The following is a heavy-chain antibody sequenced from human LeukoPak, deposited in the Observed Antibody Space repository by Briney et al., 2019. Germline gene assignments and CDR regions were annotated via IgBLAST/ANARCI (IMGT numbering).Heavy chain of an antibody. D-gene: IGHD3-22*01. Sequence: SETLSLTCAVYGGSFSGYYWSWIRQPAGKGLEWIGRIYTSGSTNYNPSLKSRVTMSVDTSKNQFSLKLSSVTAADTAVYYCARDGDSSGYYYAYFDYWGQGTLVTVSS. CDR2: IYTSGST. V-gene: IGHV4-4*07. CDR3: ARDGDSSGYYYAYFDY. CDR1: GGSFSGYY. J-gene: IGHJ4*02.